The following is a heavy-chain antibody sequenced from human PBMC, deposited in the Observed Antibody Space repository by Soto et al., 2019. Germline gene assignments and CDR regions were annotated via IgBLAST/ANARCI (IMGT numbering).Heavy chain of an antibody. V-gene: IGHV4-39*01. CDR2: IYYSGST. CDR1: GGSISSSSYY. D-gene: IGHD1-26*01. Sequence: PETLSLTCTVSGGSISSSSYYWGLIRQPPGKGLEWIGSIYYSGSTYYNPSLKSRVTISVDTSKNQFSLKLSSVTAADTAVYYCARHASFPVGVNYYFEAWGQGYLVTV. CDR3: ARHASFPVGVNYYFEA. J-gene: IGHJ4*02.